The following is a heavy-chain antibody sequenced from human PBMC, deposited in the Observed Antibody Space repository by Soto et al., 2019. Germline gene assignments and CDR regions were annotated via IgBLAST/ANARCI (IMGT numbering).Heavy chain of an antibody. Sequence: ASVTVSCKASVYTFTGYYLHWMRQAPGKGLEWMGWINAYNGNTNFAQKLQGRVTMTTDTSTSTAYMELRSLRSDDTAVYYCARFLSAVANSDYWGQGTLVTAPQ. CDR2: INAYNGNT. D-gene: IGHD6-19*01. CDR3: ARFLSAVANSDY. CDR1: VYTFTGYY. V-gene: IGHV1-18*04. J-gene: IGHJ4*02.